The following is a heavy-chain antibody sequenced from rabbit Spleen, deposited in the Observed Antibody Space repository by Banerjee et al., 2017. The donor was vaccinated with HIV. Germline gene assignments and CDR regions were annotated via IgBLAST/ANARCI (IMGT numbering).Heavy chain of an antibody. CDR2: TEPIFGTT. CDR1: GFDFNNYY. CDR3: ARVGGVGVYGYATL. Sequence: QSLEESGGGLVQPGESLTLSCKASGFDFNNYYMTWVRQAPGKGLEWIGLTEPIFGTTYYANWVNGRFTISSHNAQNTLYLQLKSLTAADTATYFCARVGGVGVYGYATLWGPGTLVNVS. D-gene: IGHD6-1*01. V-gene: IGHV1S7*01. J-gene: IGHJ4*01.